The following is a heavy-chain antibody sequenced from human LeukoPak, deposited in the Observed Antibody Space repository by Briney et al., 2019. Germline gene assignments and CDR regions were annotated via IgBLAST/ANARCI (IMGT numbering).Heavy chain of an antibody. D-gene: IGHD3-16*01. CDR3: VKFGVDYDMGV. CDR1: GDSISGSY. Sequence: SETLTLTCTVSGDSISGSYWTWVRQPPGQGLEWIGQIHYSGRADYNPSLKRRITISVDTSKNQMSLTLTSVTAADTAIYYCVKFGVDYDMGVWGQGTTVTVSS. J-gene: IGHJ6*02. CDR2: IHYSGRA. V-gene: IGHV4-59*01.